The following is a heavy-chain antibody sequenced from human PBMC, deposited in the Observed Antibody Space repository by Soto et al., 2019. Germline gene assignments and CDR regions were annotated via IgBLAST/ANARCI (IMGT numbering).Heavy chain of an antibody. CDR2: ISSNGGST. V-gene: IGHV3-64D*08. D-gene: IGHD2-21*02. J-gene: IGHJ4*02. Sequence: GGSLRLSCSASGFTFSSYAMHWVRQAPGKGLEYVSAISSNGGSTYYADSVKGRFIISRDNSKNTLYLQMSSLRAEDTAVYYCVKDRTWGVLAYCGGDCIPIFAYWGQGTLVTVSS. CDR3: VKDRTWGVLAYCGGDCIPIFAY. CDR1: GFTFSSYA.